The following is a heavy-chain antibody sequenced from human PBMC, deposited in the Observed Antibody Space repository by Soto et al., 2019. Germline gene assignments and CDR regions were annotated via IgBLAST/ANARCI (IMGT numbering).Heavy chain of an antibody. CDR1: GFSVSTSH. V-gene: IGHV3-64*01. CDR2: ISSNGGST. Sequence: PGGSLRLSCAAAGFSVSTSHISWVRQAPGKGLEYVSAISSNGGSTYYANSVKGRFTISRDNSKNTLYLQMGSLRAEDMAVYYCAREYYYDSSGWRHPYFDYWGQGTLVTVSS. CDR3: AREYYYDSSGWRHPYFDY. J-gene: IGHJ4*02. D-gene: IGHD3-22*01.